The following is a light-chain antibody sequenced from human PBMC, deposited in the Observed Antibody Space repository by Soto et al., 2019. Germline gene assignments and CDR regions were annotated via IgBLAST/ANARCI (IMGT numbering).Light chain of an antibody. Sequence: QSVLTQPGSVSGSPGQSITISCSGTSSDIGSYNLVSWYQQHPGKAPKVIIFEGSRLPSGVSSRFSGSKSGNTASLTISGLRPEDEADYDCSSYAGSNILVVFGGGTQLTVL. CDR1: SSDIGSYNL. CDR2: EGS. V-gene: IGLV2-23*01. J-gene: IGLJ2*01. CDR3: SSYAGSNILVV.